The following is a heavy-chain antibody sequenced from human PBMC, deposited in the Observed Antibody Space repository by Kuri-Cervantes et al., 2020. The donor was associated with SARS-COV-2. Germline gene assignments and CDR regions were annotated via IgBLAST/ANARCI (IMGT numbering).Heavy chain of an antibody. V-gene: IGHV5-51*01. J-gene: IGHJ6*02. Sequence: KVSCKGSGYSFTSYWIGWVRQMPGKGLEWMGIIYPGYSDTRCSPSFQGQVTISADKSISTAYLQWSSLKASDTAMYYCARSAAPPSLYYGMDVWGQGTTVTVSS. CDR3: ARSAAPPSLYYGMDV. CDR1: GYSFTSYW. CDR2: IYPGYSDT. D-gene: IGHD2-15*01.